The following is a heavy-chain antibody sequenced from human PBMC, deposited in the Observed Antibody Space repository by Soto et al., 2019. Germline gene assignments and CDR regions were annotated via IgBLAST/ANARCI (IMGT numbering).Heavy chain of an antibody. J-gene: IGHJ4*02. Sequence: SETLSLTCTVSGGSISSYYWSWIRQPPGKGLEWIGYIYYSGSTNYNPSLKSRVTISVDTSKNQFSLKLSSVTAADTAVYYCARGEWLLEYWGQGTLVTVS. CDR3: ARGEWLLEY. D-gene: IGHD5-12*01. CDR2: IYYSGST. V-gene: IGHV4-59*01. CDR1: GGSISSYY.